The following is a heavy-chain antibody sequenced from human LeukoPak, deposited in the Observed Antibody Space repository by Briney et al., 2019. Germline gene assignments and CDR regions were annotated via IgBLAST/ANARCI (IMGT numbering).Heavy chain of an antibody. Sequence: PGRSLRLSCAASGFTFDDYAMHWVRQAPGKGLEWVSGISWNSGSIGYADSVKGRFTISRDNAKNTLYLQMNSLRAEDTAVYYCARGSGSGWGQGTLVTVPS. CDR1: GFTFDDYA. CDR2: ISWNSGSI. J-gene: IGHJ4*02. D-gene: IGHD6-19*01. CDR3: ARGSGSG. V-gene: IGHV3-9*01.